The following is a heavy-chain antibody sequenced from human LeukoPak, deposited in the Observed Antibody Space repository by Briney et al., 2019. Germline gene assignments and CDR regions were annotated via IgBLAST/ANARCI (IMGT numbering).Heavy chain of an antibody. D-gene: IGHD4-17*01. CDR2: ISGSGGST. Sequence: GGSLRLSCAASGFTFSSYAMSWVRQAPGKGLEWVSAISGSGGSTYYADSVKGRFTISRDNSKNTLYLQMNSLRAEDTAVYYCARDGLAGSTVTTGFDPWGQGTLVTVSS. V-gene: IGHV3-23*01. CDR3: ARDGLAGSTVTTGFDP. CDR1: GFTFSSYA. J-gene: IGHJ5*02.